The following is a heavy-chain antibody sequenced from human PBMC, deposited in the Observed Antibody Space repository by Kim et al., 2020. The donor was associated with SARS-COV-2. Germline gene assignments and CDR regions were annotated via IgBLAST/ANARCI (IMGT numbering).Heavy chain of an antibody. CDR3: AKKDSSGWYPYYYYGMDV. V-gene: IGHV3-33*06. CDR2: IWYDGSNK. CDR1: GFTFSSYG. Sequence: GGSLRLSCAASGFTFSSYGMHWVRQAPGKGLEWVAVIWYDGSNKYYADSVKGRFTISRDNSKNTLYLQMNSLRAEDTAVYYCAKKDSSGWYPYYYYGMDVWGQGTTVTVSS. D-gene: IGHD6-19*01. J-gene: IGHJ6*02.